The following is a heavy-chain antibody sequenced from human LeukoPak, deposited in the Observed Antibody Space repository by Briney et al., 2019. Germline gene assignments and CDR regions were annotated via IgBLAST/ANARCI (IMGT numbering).Heavy chain of an antibody. D-gene: IGHD3-10*01. CDR1: GYSIGSGYY. Sequence: LSLTCTVSGYSIGSGYYWGWIRQAPGKGLEWVAVISYDGSNKYYADSVKGRFTISRDNSKNTLYLQMNSLRAEDTAVYYCAKEGTSMVRGVMDYWGQGTLVTVSS. V-gene: IGHV3-30*18. J-gene: IGHJ4*02. CDR2: ISYDGSNK. CDR3: AKEGTSMVRGVMDY.